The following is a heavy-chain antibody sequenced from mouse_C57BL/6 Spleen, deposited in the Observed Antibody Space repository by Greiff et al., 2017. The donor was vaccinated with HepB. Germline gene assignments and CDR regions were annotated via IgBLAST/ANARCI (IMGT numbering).Heavy chain of an antibody. CDR1: GYAFSSSW. Sequence: VQRVESGPELVKPGASVKISCKASGYAFSSSWMNWVKQRPGKGLEWIGRIYPGDGDTNYNGKFKGKATLTADKSSSTAYMQLSSLTSEDSAVYFCARGLLLPSGDYWGQGTTLTVSS. V-gene: IGHV1-82*01. CDR2: IYPGDGDT. D-gene: IGHD1-1*01. CDR3: ARGLLLPSGDY. J-gene: IGHJ2*01.